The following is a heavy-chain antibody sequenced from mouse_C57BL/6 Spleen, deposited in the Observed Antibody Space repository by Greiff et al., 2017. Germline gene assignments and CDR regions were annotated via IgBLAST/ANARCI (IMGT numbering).Heavy chain of an antibody. J-gene: IGHJ3*01. CDR1: GFTFSDYG. V-gene: IGHV5-17*01. CDR2: ISSGSSTI. D-gene: IGHD2-5*01. CDR3: ARQDYSNYVTAWFAY. Sequence: EVQVVESGGGLVKPGGSLKLSCAASGFTFSDYGMHWVRQAPEKGLEWVAYISSGSSTIYYADTVKGRFTISRDNAKNTLFLQMTSLRSEDTAMYYCARQDYSNYVTAWFAYWGQGTLGTVSA.